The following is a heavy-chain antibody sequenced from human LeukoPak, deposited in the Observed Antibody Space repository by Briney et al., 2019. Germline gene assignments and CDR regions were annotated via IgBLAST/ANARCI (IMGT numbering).Heavy chain of an antibody. CDR1: GGSISSGGYS. CDR3: ASFHGRRGIKISYDSSGSRLVDY. V-gene: IGHV4-30-2*01. J-gene: IGHJ4*02. Sequence: SQTLSLTCAVSGGSISSGGYSWSWIRQPPGKGLEWIGYIYHSGSTYYNPSLKSRVTISVDRSKNQFSLKLSSVTAADTAVYYCASFHGRRGIKISYDSSGSRLVDYWGQGTLVTVSS. CDR2: IYHSGST. D-gene: IGHD3-22*01.